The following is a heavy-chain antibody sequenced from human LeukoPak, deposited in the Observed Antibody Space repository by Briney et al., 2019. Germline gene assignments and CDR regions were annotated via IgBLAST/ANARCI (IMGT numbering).Heavy chain of an antibody. J-gene: IGHJ4*02. CDR2: ISGSAGST. Sequence: PGGSLRLSCAASGFTFSGYAMGWVRQAPGKGLEWVSAISGSAGSTYYADSVKGRFTISRDNSKNSLYLQMNSLRAEDTAVYYCAKLRDFYDSTGFSRFPYWGQGTLVTVSS. CDR3: AKLRDFYDSTGFSRFPY. V-gene: IGHV3-23*01. CDR1: GFTFSGYA. D-gene: IGHD3-22*01.